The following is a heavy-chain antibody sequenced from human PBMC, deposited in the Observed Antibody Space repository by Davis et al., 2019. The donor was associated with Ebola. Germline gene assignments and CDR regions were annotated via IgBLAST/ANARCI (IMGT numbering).Heavy chain of an antibody. D-gene: IGHD4-17*01. V-gene: IGHV3-48*04. J-gene: IGHJ5*02. Sequence: GESLKISCAASGFTFSSYSMNWVRQAPGKGLEWVSYISSSGSTIYYADSVKGRFTISRDNAKNSLYLQMNSLRAEDTAVYYCARDMSTVTTGWFDPWGQGNLVTVSS. CDR2: ISSSGSTI. CDR3: ARDMSTVTTGWFDP. CDR1: GFTFSSYS.